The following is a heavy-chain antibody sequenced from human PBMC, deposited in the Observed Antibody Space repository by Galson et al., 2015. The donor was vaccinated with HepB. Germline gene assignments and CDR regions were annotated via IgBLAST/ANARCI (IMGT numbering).Heavy chain of an antibody. V-gene: IGHV1-69*13. CDR2: IIPIFGAA. CDR3: ARAPRCTNGVCYSYYYYGMDV. Sequence: SVKVSCKASGSTFSSYAISWVRQAPGQGLEWMGGIIPIFGAANYAQKFQGRVTITADESTSTAYMELSSLRSEDTAVYYCARAPRCTNGVCYSYYYYGMDVWGQGTTVTVSS. CDR1: GSTFSSYA. J-gene: IGHJ6*02. D-gene: IGHD2-8*01.